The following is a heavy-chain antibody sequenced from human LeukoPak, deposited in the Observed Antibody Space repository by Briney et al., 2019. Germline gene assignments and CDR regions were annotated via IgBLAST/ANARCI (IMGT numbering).Heavy chain of an antibody. Sequence: GGSLRLSCAASGFTFSSYAMSWVRQAPGKGLEWVGRIKSKTDGGTTDYAAPVKGRFTISRDDSKNTLYLQMNSLKTEDTAVYYCTTDPLYGDYVPKDFPLPYWGQGTLVTVSS. CDR2: IKSKTDGGTT. CDR3: TTDPLYGDYVPKDFPLPY. V-gene: IGHV3-15*01. J-gene: IGHJ4*02. CDR1: GFTFSSYA. D-gene: IGHD4-17*01.